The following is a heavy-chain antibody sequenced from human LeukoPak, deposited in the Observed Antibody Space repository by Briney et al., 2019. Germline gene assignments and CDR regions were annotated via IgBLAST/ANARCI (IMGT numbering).Heavy chain of an antibody. V-gene: IGHV3-30*04. CDR2: ISYDGSNK. CDR3: ARDASPTISSIGDY. J-gene: IGHJ4*02. Sequence: GRSLSPSLAASGFPLVSFPLNWSRQPQGKGRGWGPFISYDGSNKYYADSVKGRFTISRDNSKNTLYLQMNSLRAEDTAVYYCARDASPTISSIGDYWGQGTLVTVSS. D-gene: IGHD4/OR15-4a*01. CDR1: GFPLVSFP.